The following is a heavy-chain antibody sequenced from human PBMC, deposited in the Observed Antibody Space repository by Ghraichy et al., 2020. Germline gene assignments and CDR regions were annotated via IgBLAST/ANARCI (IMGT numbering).Heavy chain of an antibody. Sequence: SETLSLTCTVSGGSISSGGYYWSWIRQHPGKGLEWIGYIYYSGSTYYNPSLKSRVTISVDTSKNQFSLKLSSVTAADTAMYYCARAFGVVIPPGADWFDPWGQGTLVTVSS. CDR1: GGSISSGGYY. CDR2: IYYSGST. CDR3: ARAFGVVIPPGADWFDP. J-gene: IGHJ5*02. D-gene: IGHD3-3*01. V-gene: IGHV4-31*03.